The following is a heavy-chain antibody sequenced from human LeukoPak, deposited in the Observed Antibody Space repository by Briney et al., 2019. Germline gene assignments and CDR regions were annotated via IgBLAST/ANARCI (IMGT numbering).Heavy chain of an antibody. J-gene: IGHJ6*03. CDR2: IYYSGST. D-gene: IGHD1-1*01. V-gene: IGHV4-39*01. Sequence: SETLSLTCTVSGGSISSSKYYWGWIRQPPGRGLEWIGSIYYSGSTYYNPSLKSRVTISVDTSKNQFSLKLSSVTAADTAIYYCATGTGHYYYYYYMDVWGKGTTVTVSS. CDR1: GGSISSSKYY. CDR3: ATGTGHYYYYYYMDV.